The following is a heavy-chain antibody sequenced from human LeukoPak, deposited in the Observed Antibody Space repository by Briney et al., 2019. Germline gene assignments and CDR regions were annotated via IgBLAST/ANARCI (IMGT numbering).Heavy chain of an antibody. CDR1: GFTFRSHA. CDR2: ISSSSSYI. Sequence: GGSLRLSCATSGFTFRSHAMHWVRQAPGKGLEWVSSISSSSSYIYYADSVKGRFTISRDNAKNSLYLQMNSLRAEDTAVYYCASVAVAGIEGFDYWGQGTLVTVSS. V-gene: IGHV3-21*01. J-gene: IGHJ4*02. D-gene: IGHD6-19*01. CDR3: ASVAVAGIEGFDY.